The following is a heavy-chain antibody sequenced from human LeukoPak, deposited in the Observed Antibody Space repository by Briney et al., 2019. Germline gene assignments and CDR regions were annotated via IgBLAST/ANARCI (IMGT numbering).Heavy chain of an antibody. V-gene: IGHV4-30-2*01. CDR3: ARVTMYYDSSGYYYAVDP. CDR2: IYHSGST. Sequence: SETLSLTCAVSGGSISSGGYSWSWIRQPPGKGLEWIGYIYHSGSTYYNPSLKSRVTISVDRSKNQFSLKLSSVTAADTAVYYCARVTMYYDSSGYYYAVDPWGQGTLVTVSP. CDR1: GGSISSGGYS. D-gene: IGHD3-22*01. J-gene: IGHJ5*02.